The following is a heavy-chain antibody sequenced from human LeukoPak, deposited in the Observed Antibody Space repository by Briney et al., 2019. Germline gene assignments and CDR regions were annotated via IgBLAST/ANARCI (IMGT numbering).Heavy chain of an antibody. V-gene: IGHV3-23*01. J-gene: IGHJ5*02. CDR2: ISFSGTTT. Sequence: GGSLRLSCAASGFTFSTYAMSWVRQAPGQGLEWVSAISFSGTTTYYADSVKGRFTISRDNLKNTLYLQMKSLGAEDTAVYFCAKEVKAPTNWFDPWGQGTLVTVSS. CDR1: GFTFSTYA. CDR3: AKEVKAPTNWFDP.